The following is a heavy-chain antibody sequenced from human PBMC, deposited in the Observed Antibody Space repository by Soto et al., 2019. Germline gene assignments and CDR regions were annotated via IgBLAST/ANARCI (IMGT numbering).Heavy chain of an antibody. J-gene: IGHJ6*02. CDR3: ATMKKPRGYYYGLNV. CDR2: IYHLGGT. Sequence: SETLSLTCAVSGDSVRSSNWWTWVRQSPGKGLEWIGEIYHLGGTNYNPSLKSRVTISVDMAKNQVSLKLSSVTAADTAVYYCATMKKPRGYYYGLNVWGQGTTVTVSS. CDR1: GDSVRSSNW. V-gene: IGHV4-4*02.